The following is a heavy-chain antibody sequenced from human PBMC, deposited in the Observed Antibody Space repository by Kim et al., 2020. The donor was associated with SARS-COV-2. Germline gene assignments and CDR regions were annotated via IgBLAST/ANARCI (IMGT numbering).Heavy chain of an antibody. D-gene: IGHD3-10*01. CDR1: GFTVSSNF. CDR2: IYSGGST. V-gene: IGHV3-53*04. J-gene: IGHJ5*02. CDR3: ARGVYYGSGSYPDWFDP. Sequence: GGSLRLSCAASGFTVSSNFLSWVRQAPGKGLEWVSVIYSGGSTYYADSVKGRFTISRHNSKNTLYLQMNSLRPDDTAAYYCARGVYYGSGSYPDWFDPWGQGTLVTVSS.